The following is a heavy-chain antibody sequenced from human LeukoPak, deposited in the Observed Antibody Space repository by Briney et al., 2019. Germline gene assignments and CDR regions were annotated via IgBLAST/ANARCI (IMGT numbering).Heavy chain of an antibody. CDR3: ARGRIAAAGKIDY. V-gene: IGHV4-34*01. CDR1: GGSFSGYY. D-gene: IGHD6-13*01. CDR2: INHSGST. J-gene: IGHJ4*02. Sequence: SETLSPTCAVYGGSFSGYYSSWIRQPPGKGLEWIGEINHSGSTNYNPSLKSRVTISVDTSKNQFSLKLSSVTAADTAVYYCARGRIAAAGKIDYWGQGTLVTVSS.